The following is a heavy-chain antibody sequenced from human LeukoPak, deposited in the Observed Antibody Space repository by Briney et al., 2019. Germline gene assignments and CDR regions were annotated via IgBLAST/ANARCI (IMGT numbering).Heavy chain of an antibody. Sequence: GGSLRLSCAASGFTFSTYHMSWVRQAPGKGLECVAHMFPNGRQESCVDSVKGRFTISRDNAKNSLYLQMNSLRAEDTAMYYCARDSGWFRFDYWGQGTLVTVSS. CDR2: MFPNGRQE. CDR1: GFTFSTYH. D-gene: IGHD6-13*01. V-gene: IGHV3-7*03. J-gene: IGHJ4*02. CDR3: ARDSGWFRFDY.